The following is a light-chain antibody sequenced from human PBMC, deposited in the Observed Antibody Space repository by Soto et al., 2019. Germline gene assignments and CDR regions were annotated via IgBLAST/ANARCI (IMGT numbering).Light chain of an antibody. Sequence: QSALTQPASVSGSPGQSITISCTGTSSDVGGYNYVSWYQQHPGKAPKLMIYDVSNRPSGVSNRFSGSKSATTASLTISGLQAADEADYYCSSYTGSSTYVVFGGGTKLTVL. CDR1: SSDVGGYNY. CDR2: DVS. CDR3: SSYTGSSTYVV. V-gene: IGLV2-14*01. J-gene: IGLJ2*01.